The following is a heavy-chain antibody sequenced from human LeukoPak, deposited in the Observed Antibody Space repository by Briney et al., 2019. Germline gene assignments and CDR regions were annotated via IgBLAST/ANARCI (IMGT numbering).Heavy chain of an antibody. Sequence: SETLSLTCTVSGGSISSYYWSWIRQPPGKGLEWIGYIYTSGSTNYNPSLKSRVTISVDTSKNQFSLKLSSVTAADTAVYYCARHVAGYSYGPDAFDIWGQGTKVTVSS. CDR2: IYTSGST. J-gene: IGHJ3*02. V-gene: IGHV4-4*09. CDR3: ARHVAGYSYGPDAFDI. CDR1: GGSISSYY. D-gene: IGHD5-18*01.